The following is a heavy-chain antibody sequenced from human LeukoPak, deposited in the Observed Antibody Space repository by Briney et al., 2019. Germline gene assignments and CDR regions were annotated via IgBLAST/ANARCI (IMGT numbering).Heavy chain of an antibody. CDR2: ISGSGAST. J-gene: IGHJ4*02. CDR1: GFTFSSYA. V-gene: IGHV3-23*01. D-gene: IGHD3-10*01. Sequence: GGSLRLSCAASGFTFSSYAMSWVRQAPGKGLEWVPAISGSGASTYYADSVRGRFTISRDNSKNTLYLQMNSLRAEDTAVYYCAQGRYYYGSGSSPDYWGQGILVTVSS. CDR3: AQGRYYYGSGSSPDY.